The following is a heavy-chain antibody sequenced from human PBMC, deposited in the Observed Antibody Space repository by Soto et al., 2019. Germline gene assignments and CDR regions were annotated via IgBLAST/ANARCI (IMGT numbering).Heavy chain of an antibody. J-gene: IGHJ4*02. V-gene: IGHV5-51*01. Sequence: PGESLKISCEVSGYSFVNYWIGWVRQMPGKGLEWMGNIYPGDSDTDYGPSFQGRVTISADKSITTAYLQWSSLQASDTAIYYWARQSLSSSAFDFWGQGTLVTVSS. D-gene: IGHD6-13*01. CDR2: IYPGDSDT. CDR1: GYSFVNYW. CDR3: ARQSLSSSAFDF.